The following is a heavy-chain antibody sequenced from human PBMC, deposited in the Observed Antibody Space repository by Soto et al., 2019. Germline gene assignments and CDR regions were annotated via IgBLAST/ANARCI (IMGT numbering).Heavy chain of an antibody. V-gene: IGHV3-11*01. CDR1: GFPFGDYY. CDR3: ARYLQTAANPTNWFDP. CDR2: ISFTGSIT. D-gene: IGHD2-8*01. J-gene: IGHJ5*02. Sequence: QVQLVESGGALVKPGGSLRLSCAASGFPFGDYYMSWIRQAPGKGLEWVSYISFTGSITYYADSVRGRFTISRDNARSSLYLQMNSLRGEDTADYYCARYLQTAANPTNWFDPWGQGALVTVSS.